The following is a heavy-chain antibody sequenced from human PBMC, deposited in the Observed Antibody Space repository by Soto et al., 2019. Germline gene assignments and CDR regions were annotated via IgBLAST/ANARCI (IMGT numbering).Heavy chain of an antibody. J-gene: IGHJ6*02. D-gene: IGHD5-12*01. V-gene: IGHV1-18*01. CDR2: ISTYNGDT. CDR3: AREGVAPYYYYGMDG. Sequence: QVQLVQSGAEVKKPGASVKVSCKASGYTFTRSGISWVRQAPGQGLEWMGWISTYNGDTNYAQTFQGRVTMTTDTSTSTVHMEVRSLRSDDTAVYYCAREGVAPYYYYGMDGWGQGAPGTVSS. CDR1: GYTFTRSG.